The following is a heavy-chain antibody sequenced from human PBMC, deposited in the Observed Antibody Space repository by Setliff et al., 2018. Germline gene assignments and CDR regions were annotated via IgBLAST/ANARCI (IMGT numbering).Heavy chain of an antibody. CDR1: GYTFTGYY. D-gene: IGHD3-10*01. Sequence: ASVKVSCKTSGYTFTGYYMHWVRQAPGQGLEWMGIIDPSGDYTNYAQKFQGRVTMTRDTSTTTVYMELSSLRSDDTAVYYCAITKGFGDGWLDPWGQGTLVTVSS. CDR2: IDPSGDYT. V-gene: IGHV1-46*01. CDR3: AITKGFGDGWLDP. J-gene: IGHJ5*02.